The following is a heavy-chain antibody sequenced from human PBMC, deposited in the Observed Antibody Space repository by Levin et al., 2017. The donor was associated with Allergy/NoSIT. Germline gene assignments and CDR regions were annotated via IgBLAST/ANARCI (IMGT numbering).Heavy chain of an antibody. CDR1: GFTFSRYY. CDR2: ITLDVTDT. Sequence: GASVKVSCAASGFTFSRYYMHWVRQAPGKGLVWVSRITLDVTDTYYADSVKGRFTISRDNDENTLLLQMNSIRGEDTGIYYCARGGCSSTLCLDYCGQGLLVTVSS. V-gene: IGHV3-74*01. J-gene: IGHJ4*02. CDR3: ARGGCSSTLCLDY. D-gene: IGHD2-2*01.